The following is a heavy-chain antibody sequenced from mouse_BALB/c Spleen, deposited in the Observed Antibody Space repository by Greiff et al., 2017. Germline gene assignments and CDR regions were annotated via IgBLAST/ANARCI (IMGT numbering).Heavy chain of an antibody. Sequence: VQLQQSGAELVKPGASVKLSCTASGFNIKDTYMHWVKQRPEQGLEWIGRIDPANGNTKYDPKFQGKATITADTSSNIAYLQLSSLTSEDTAVYYCARDYYGSAWFAYWGQGTLVTVSA. J-gene: IGHJ3*01. D-gene: IGHD1-1*01. CDR3: ARDYYGSAWFAY. V-gene: IGHV14-3*02. CDR1: GFNIKDTY. CDR2: IDPANGNT.